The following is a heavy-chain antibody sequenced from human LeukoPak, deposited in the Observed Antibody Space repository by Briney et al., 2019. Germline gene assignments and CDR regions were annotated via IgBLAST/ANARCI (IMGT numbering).Heavy chain of an antibody. J-gene: IGHJ4*02. V-gene: IGHV5-51*01. CDR1: GYSFTSYW. CDR3: ARFGSGIPAPLGD. D-gene: IGHD2-2*01. Sequence: GESLKISCKASGYSFTSYWIGWVRQMPGKGLEWMGIIYPGDSNTRYSPSFQGQVTVSGDKSISTAYLQWSSLKASDTAIYYCARFGSGIPAPLGDWGPGTLVTVSS. CDR2: IYPGDSNT.